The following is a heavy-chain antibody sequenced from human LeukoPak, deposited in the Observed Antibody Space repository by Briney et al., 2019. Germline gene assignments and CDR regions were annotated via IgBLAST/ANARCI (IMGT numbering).Heavy chain of an antibody. V-gene: IGHV3-33*01. CDR1: GFTFSSYG. Sequence: GGSLRLSCAASGFTFSSYGMHWVRQAPGKGLEWVAVIWYDGSNKYYADSVKGRFTISRDNSKNTLYLQMNSLRAEDTAVYYCAREPTPYDILTGYYDSPDYWGQGTLVTVSS. J-gene: IGHJ4*02. CDR3: AREPTPYDILTGYYDSPDY. D-gene: IGHD3-9*01. CDR2: IWYDGSNK.